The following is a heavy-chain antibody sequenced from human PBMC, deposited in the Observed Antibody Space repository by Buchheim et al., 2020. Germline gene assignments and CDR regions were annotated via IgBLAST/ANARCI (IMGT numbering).Heavy chain of an antibody. V-gene: IGHV3-74*01. CDR1: GFIFSSNW. CDR3: ARGGDDYGDYYGLDV. J-gene: IGHJ6*02. Sequence: EVQLVESGGGLVQPGGSLRLSCAASGFIFSSNWMHWVRQAPGKRLVWVSRINSDGSSVFYADSVKGRFTISRDNAKNTLYLQMNSLRAEDTAVYYCARGGDDYGDYYGLDVWGQGTT. CDR2: INSDGSSV. D-gene: IGHD4-17*01.